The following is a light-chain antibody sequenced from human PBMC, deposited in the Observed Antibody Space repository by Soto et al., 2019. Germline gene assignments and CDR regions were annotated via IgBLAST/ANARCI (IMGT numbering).Light chain of an antibody. CDR2: TAS. Sequence: DIQMTQSPSSLSASVGDSVTITCRASQGINKILAWFQQKPGTAPKSLISTASRLQSGVPSRFSGSGSGTHCTLTINNLQPEDFATYYCQQYESFPLTFGGGTRVEIK. V-gene: IGKV1-16*01. J-gene: IGKJ4*01. CDR3: QQYESFPLT. CDR1: QGINKI.